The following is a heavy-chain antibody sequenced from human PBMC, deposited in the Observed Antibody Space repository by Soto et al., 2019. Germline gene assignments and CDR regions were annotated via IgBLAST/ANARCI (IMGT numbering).Heavy chain of an antibody. CDR2: IHAGNGDT. CDR3: ARAPRDTSDIVQVPAVMYEDWFVP. Sequence: QVLLVQSGAEVKKPGASVKLSCKASGYIFSNYAVQWVRQAPGQSLEWMGWIHAGNGDTKYSQRFHDRVTITRDTSASTAYMELSSLRSEDTAIYYCARAPRDTSDIVQVPAVMYEDWFVPWGQGTLVTGSS. V-gene: IGHV1-3*01. D-gene: IGHD2-2*01. J-gene: IGHJ5*02. CDR1: GYIFSNYA.